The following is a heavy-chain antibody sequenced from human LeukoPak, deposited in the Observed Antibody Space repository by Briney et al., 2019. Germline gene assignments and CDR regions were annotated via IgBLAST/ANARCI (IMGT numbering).Heavy chain of an antibody. V-gene: IGHV1-2*02. D-gene: IGHD6-13*01. Sequence: GASVKVSCKASGYTFTGYYMHWVRQAPGQGLEWMGWINPNSGGTNYAQKFQGRVTMTRDTSISTAYMELSRLRSDDTAVYYCARSSGSSWRNHYYYYYMDVWGKGTTVTISS. CDR2: INPNSGGT. J-gene: IGHJ6*03. CDR3: ARSSGSSWRNHYYYYYMDV. CDR1: GYTFTGYY.